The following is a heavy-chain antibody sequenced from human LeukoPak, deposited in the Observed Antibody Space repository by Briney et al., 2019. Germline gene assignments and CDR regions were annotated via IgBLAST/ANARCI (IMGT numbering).Heavy chain of an antibody. CDR1: DGSVSSFY. D-gene: IGHD3-22*01. CDR3: ARMADYDRSGYDAFEI. Sequence: SETLSLTCTVSDGSVSSFYWSWIRQPPGKGLEWIGYIYKSETTNYDPSLTGRVTMSLDTPKNQISMKLRSVTAADTAVYYCARMADYDRSGYDAFEIWGLGTLVTVSS. J-gene: IGHJ3*02. CDR2: IYKSETT. V-gene: IGHV4-59*02.